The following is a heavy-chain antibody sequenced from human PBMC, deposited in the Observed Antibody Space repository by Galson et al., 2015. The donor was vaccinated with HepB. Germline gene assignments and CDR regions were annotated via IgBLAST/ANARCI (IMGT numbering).Heavy chain of an antibody. V-gene: IGHV3-30*03. CDR1: GFTFSSYA. CDR2: ISYDENNQ. J-gene: IGHJ4*02. CDR3: ARDPDGYNSYFDY. Sequence: LRLSCAASGFTFSSYAMHWVRQAPGKGLEWVAKISYDENNQNYADSVKGRFTIARDNSQNTLFLQMNTLRDDDTAVYYCARDPDGYNSYFDYWGQGTLVTVSS. D-gene: IGHD5-24*01.